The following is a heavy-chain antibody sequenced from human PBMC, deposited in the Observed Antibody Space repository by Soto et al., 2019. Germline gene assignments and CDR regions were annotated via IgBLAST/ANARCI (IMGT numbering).Heavy chain of an antibody. V-gene: IGHV4-59*01. CDR1: GGSISSYY. Sequence: QVQLQESGPGLVKPSETLSLTCTVSGGSISSYYWSWIRQPPGKGLEWIGYIYYSGSTNYNPSLKSRVTTSVDTSKNQFSLKLSSVTAADTAVYYCARDSSSWYGGWFDPWGQGTLVTVSS. CDR2: IYYSGST. CDR3: ARDSSSWYGGWFDP. D-gene: IGHD6-13*01. J-gene: IGHJ5*02.